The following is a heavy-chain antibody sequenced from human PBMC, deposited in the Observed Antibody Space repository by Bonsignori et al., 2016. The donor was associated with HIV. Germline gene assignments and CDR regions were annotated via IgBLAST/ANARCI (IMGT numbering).Heavy chain of an antibody. Sequence: WIRQPPGKGLEWIGSINYSGSTYYNPSLKSRVTISVDTSKNHFSLRLSSVTAADTAVYFCARDTHDYSNYPFSEVWFDPWGQGTLVTVSS. CDR2: INYSGST. D-gene: IGHD4-11*01. CDR3: ARDTHDYSNYPFSEVWFDP. J-gene: IGHJ5*02. V-gene: IGHV4-39*07.